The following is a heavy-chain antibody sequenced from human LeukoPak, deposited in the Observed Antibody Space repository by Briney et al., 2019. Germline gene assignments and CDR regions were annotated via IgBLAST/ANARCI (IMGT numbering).Heavy chain of an antibody. J-gene: IGHJ4*02. V-gene: IGHV3-64D*09. D-gene: IGHD3-22*01. Sequence: GGSLRLSCSASGFTFSSYAMHWVRQAPGKGLEYVSAISSNGGSTYYADSVKGRFTISRDNSKNTLYLQMSSLRAEDTAVYYCVKTPQHYYDSSGFYSNWGQGTLVTVSS. CDR3: VKTPQHYYDSSGFYSN. CDR1: GFTFSSYA. CDR2: ISSNGGST.